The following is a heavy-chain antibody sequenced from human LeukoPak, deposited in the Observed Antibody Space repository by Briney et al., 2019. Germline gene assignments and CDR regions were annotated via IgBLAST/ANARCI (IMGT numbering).Heavy chain of an antibody. J-gene: IGHJ3*02. CDR1: GFTFSSYA. CDR2: ISGSGGST. Sequence: GGSPRLSCAASGFTFSSYAMSWVRQAPGKGLEWVSAISGSGGSTYYADSVRGRFTISRDNSKNTLYLQMNSLRAEDRAVYYCAIRPGQGAFDIWGQGTMVTVSS. CDR3: AIRPGQGAFDI. V-gene: IGHV3-23*01. D-gene: IGHD6-6*01.